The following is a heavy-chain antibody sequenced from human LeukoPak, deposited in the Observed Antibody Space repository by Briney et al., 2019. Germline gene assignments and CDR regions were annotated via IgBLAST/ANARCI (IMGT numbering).Heavy chain of an antibody. V-gene: IGHV3-30*04. D-gene: IGHD6-13*01. CDR1: GFTFSRHA. Sequence: GGSLRLSCAASGFTFSRHAIHWVRQAPGRGLEWVTLISFDGNNQHYADSVEGRFTISRDNSKNTLYLQINSLRAEDTAVYYCARGIAAAGTVYWGQGTLVTVSS. CDR2: ISFDGNNQ. J-gene: IGHJ4*02. CDR3: ARGIAAAGTVY.